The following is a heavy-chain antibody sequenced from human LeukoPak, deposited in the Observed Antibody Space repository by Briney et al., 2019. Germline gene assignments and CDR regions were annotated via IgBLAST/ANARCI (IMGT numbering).Heavy chain of an antibody. D-gene: IGHD2-2*01. CDR3: AGAPFPKYQPPRENWFDP. CDR1: GGSISSSSYY. CDR2: IYYSGST. Sequence: PSETLSLTCTVSGGSISSSSYYWGWIRQPPGKGLEWIGSIYYSGSTYYNPSLKSRVTISVDTSKNQFSLKLSSVTAADTAVYYWAGAPFPKYQPPRENWFDPWGQGTLVTVSS. J-gene: IGHJ5*02. V-gene: IGHV4-39*07.